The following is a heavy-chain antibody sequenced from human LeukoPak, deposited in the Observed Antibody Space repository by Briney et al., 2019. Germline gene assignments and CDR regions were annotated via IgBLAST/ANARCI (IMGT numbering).Heavy chain of an antibody. CDR3: AREYIAAARFDS. Sequence: SETLSLTCTVSGGSINNYYWSWIRQPPGKGLEWIGYIYYSGSTNYNPSLKSRVTMSVDTSKNQFSLKLSSVTAADTAVYYCAREYIAAARFDSWGQGTLVTVSS. J-gene: IGHJ4*02. V-gene: IGHV4-59*12. D-gene: IGHD6-13*01. CDR2: IYYSGST. CDR1: GGSINNYY.